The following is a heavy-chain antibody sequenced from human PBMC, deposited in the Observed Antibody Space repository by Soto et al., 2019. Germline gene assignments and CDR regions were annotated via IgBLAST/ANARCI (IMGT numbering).Heavy chain of an antibody. D-gene: IGHD6-19*01. CDR2: ISGSGGNT. Sequence: PGGSLRLSCATSGFPFISYAMSWVRQAPGRGLEWVSTISGSGGNTYYADAVKGRFTITSDGSKNTVYLQMNSLRVDDTATYYCAKDPRSGWYNLGWFDSWGRGTLVTVSS. V-gene: IGHV3-23*01. CDR1: GFPFISYA. CDR3: AKDPRSGWYNLGWFDS. J-gene: IGHJ5*01.